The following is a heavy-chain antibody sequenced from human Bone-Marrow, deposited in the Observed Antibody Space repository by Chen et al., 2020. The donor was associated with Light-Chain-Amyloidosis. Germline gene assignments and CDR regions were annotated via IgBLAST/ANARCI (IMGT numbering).Heavy chain of an antibody. V-gene: IGHV3-23*04. CDR3: AKDGGAWNLDY. J-gene: IGHJ4*02. CDR2: VSSSGTIRT. Sequence: EVQLVESGGGLVQPGGSLRLSCAASGFRFSNSGLHWVRQAPGRGLEWVSYVSSSGTIRTTYAESVKGRFTSSRDNSKNMVYLQWNSLRAEDTAVYYCAKDGGAWNLDYWGQGTLVTVSS. D-gene: IGHD3-10*01. CDR1: GFRFSNSG.